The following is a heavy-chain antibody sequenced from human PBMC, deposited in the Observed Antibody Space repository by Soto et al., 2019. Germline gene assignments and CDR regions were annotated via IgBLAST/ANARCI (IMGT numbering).Heavy chain of an antibody. Sequence: QVQLVQSGAEVKKPGASVKVSCKASGYTFTSYDINWVRQATGQGLEWMGWMNPNSGNTGYAQKVQGRVTMTRNTHISTAYMELSSLRSEDTAVYDCARAQSVRFLEWLSPPDYWGQGTLVTVSS. CDR3: ARAQSVRFLEWLSPPDY. D-gene: IGHD3-3*01. J-gene: IGHJ4*02. CDR1: GYTFTSYD. V-gene: IGHV1-8*01. CDR2: MNPNSGNT.